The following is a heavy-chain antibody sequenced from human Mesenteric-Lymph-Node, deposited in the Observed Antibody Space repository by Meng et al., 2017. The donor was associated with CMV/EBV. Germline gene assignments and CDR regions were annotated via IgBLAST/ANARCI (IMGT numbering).Heavy chain of an antibody. CDR3: ARHDTVASPFAY. J-gene: IGHJ4*02. CDR1: GDSISGNSFY. D-gene: IGHD6-19*01. Sequence: VSGDSISGNSFYWAWIRQTPGKGLEWIATIYYSGSTYYNPSLKRRATLSVDTSNNEFSLRLNSMTAADTGVYYCARHDTVASPFAYWGQGTLVTVSS. CDR2: IYYSGST. V-gene: IGHV4-39*01.